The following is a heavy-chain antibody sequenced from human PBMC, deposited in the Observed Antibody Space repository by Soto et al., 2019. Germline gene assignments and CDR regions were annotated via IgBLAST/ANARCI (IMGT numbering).Heavy chain of an antibody. Sequence: PGGSMRLSSAASRYTFSSYAMNWVRKNPGKGLEWVSAISGSGGSTYYADSVKGRFTISRDNSKNTLYLQLNSLRAEDTAVYYCAKEETVVVQANWYFDLWGRGTLVTVSS. CDR3: AKEETVVVQANWYFDL. CDR2: ISGSGGST. D-gene: IGHD2-21*01. CDR1: RYTFSSYA. V-gene: IGHV3-23*01. J-gene: IGHJ2*01.